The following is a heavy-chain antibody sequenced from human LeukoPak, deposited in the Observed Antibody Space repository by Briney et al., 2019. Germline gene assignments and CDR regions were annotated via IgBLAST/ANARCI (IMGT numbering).Heavy chain of an antibody. D-gene: IGHD6-19*01. J-gene: IGHJ4*02. V-gene: IGHV3-7*01. CDR1: GFNFRNFW. CDR2: IKQDGSEK. Sequence: GGSLRLSCVASGFNFRNFWMSWVRQAPGKGLEWVANIKQDGSEKYYVDSVKGRFTISRDNAKNSLYLQMNSLRAEDTAVYYCARDLGSGWYYFDYWGQGTLVTVSS. CDR3: ARDLGSGWYYFDY.